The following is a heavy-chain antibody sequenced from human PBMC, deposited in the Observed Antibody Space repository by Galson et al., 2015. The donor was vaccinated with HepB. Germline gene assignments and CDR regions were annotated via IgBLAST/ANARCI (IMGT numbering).Heavy chain of an antibody. CDR2: ISFDGTNK. D-gene: IGHD6-13*01. J-gene: IGHJ4*02. V-gene: IGHV3-30*04. CDR3: ARVSLTYSSSWSNLDY. Sequence: SLRLSCAASGFTFSNYAMHWVRQAPGKGLEWVAVISFDGTNKYYADSVKGRFTISRDNSKNTLYLQMNSLTAEDTALYYCARVSLTYSSSWSNLDYWGQGTLVTVSS. CDR1: GFTFSNYA.